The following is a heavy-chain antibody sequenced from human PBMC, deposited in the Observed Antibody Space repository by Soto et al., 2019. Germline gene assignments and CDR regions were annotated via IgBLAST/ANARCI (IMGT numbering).Heavy chain of an antibody. CDR2: ISPSGGSA. Sequence: GASVKVSCKASGYTFTSYYMHWVRQAPGQGLEWMGIISPSGGSANYAQKFQGRVTMTRDTSTSTVYMELSSLRSDDTAVYYCARDRTSGGLFDYWGQGTLVTVSS. V-gene: IGHV1-46*01. J-gene: IGHJ4*02. CDR1: GYTFTSYY. D-gene: IGHD2-15*01. CDR3: ARDRTSGGLFDY.